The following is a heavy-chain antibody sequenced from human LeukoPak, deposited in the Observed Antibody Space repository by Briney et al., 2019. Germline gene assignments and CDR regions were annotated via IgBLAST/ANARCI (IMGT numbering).Heavy chain of an antibody. CDR3: ARGSLGYCSSTSCYSSDY. J-gene: IGHJ4*02. Sequence: PSQTLSLTCTVSGGSISSGSYYWSWIRQPAGKGLEWIGRIYTSGSTNYNPSLKSRVTIPVDTSKNQFSLKLSSVTAADTAVYYCARGSLGYCSSTSCYSSDYWGQGTLVTVSS. V-gene: IGHV4-61*02. D-gene: IGHD2-2*02. CDR2: IYTSGST. CDR1: GGSISSGSYY.